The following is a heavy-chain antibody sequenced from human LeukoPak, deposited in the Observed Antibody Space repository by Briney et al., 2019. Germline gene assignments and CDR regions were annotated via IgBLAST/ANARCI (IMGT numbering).Heavy chain of an antibody. CDR3: ARVGSSSGSTSDLADY. Sequence: SQTLSLTXTVSGGSISSGDYYWSWIGQPPGKGLQWIGYIYYSGSTYYNPSLKSRVTISVDTSKNQFSLKLSSVTAADTAVYYCARVGSSSGSTSDLADYWGQGTLVTVSS. J-gene: IGHJ4*02. CDR1: GGSISSGDYY. CDR2: IYYSGST. V-gene: IGHV4-30-4*08. D-gene: IGHD6-6*01.